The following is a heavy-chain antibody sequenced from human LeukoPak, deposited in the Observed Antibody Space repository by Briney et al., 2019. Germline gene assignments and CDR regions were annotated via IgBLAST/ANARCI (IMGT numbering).Heavy chain of an antibody. CDR3: TRCPRGSSWYVDY. V-gene: IGHV3-49*04. CDR2: IRSKAYGGTT. Sequence: GGSLRLSCTASGFTFENYAMSWVRQAPGKGLEWVGFIRSKAYGGTTEHAASVKGRFTISRDDSKSIAYMQMNSLKIEDTAVYYCTRCPRGSSWYVDYWGQGTLVTVSS. D-gene: IGHD6-13*01. CDR1: GFTFENYA. J-gene: IGHJ4*02.